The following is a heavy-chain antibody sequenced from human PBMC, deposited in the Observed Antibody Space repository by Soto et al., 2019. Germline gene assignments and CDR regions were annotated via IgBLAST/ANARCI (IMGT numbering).Heavy chain of an antibody. Sequence: PSETLSLTCTVSGDSISGNYWSWIRQPAGKGLEWIGRIYSSGGTNYNPSLKSRVKMSVDTSKNQFTLKLNSVTAADTAVYFCTRGYNNGWYFDSWGQGALVTVSS. V-gene: IGHV4-4*07. CDR2: IYSSGGT. J-gene: IGHJ4*02. CDR3: TRGYNNGWYFDS. D-gene: IGHD6-19*01. CDR1: GDSISGNY.